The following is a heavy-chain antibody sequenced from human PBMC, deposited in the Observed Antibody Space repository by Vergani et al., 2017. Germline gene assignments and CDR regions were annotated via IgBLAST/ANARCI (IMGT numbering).Heavy chain of an antibody. CDR1: GFTFSDYY. J-gene: IGHJ3*02. Sequence: QVQLVESGGGLVKPGGSLRLSCAASGFTFSDYYMSWIRQAPGKGLEWVSYISSSNSYTNYAGSVKGRFTITRDNAKNSLYLQMNSLRDEDTAVYYCASSLRRFGAFDIWGQGTMVTVSS. CDR2: ISSSNSYT. CDR3: ASSLRRFGAFDI. D-gene: IGHD3-16*01. V-gene: IGHV3-11*05.